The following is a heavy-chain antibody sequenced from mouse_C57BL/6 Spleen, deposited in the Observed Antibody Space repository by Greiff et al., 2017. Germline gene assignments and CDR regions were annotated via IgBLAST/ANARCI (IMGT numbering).Heavy chain of an antibody. J-gene: IGHJ3*01. CDR3: ARGEVRTGGFAY. CDR2: ISYSGST. D-gene: IGHD4-1*01. CDR1: GYSITSGYD. Sequence: EVHLVESGPGMVKPSQSLSLTCTVTGYSITSGYDWHWIRHFPGNKLEWMGYISYSGSTNYNPSLKSRISITHDTSKNHFFLKLNSVTTEDTATYYCARGEVRTGGFAYWGQGTLVTVSA. V-gene: IGHV3-1*01.